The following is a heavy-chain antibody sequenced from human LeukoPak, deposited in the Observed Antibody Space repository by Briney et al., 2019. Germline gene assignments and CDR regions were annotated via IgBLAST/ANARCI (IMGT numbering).Heavy chain of an antibody. V-gene: IGHV4-31*03. CDR1: GGSISSGGYY. CDR2: IYYSGST. Sequence: SQTLSLTCTVSGGSISSGGYYWSWIRQHPGKGLEWIGYIYYSGSTYYNPSLKSRVTISVDTSKNQFSLKLSSVTAADTAVYYCARGGRIAAAGPSFVAFDIWGQGTMVTVSS. CDR3: ARGGRIAAAGPSFVAFDI. J-gene: IGHJ3*02. D-gene: IGHD6-13*01.